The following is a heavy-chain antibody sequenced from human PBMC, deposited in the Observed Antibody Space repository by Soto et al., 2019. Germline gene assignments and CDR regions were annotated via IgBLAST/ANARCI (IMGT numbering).Heavy chain of an antibody. V-gene: IGHV4-39*01. J-gene: IGHJ4*02. CDR2: IYYSGST. CDR3: ARRGGVVVVAAFDY. D-gene: IGHD2-15*01. Sequence: SETLSLTCTVSGGSISSSSYYWGWIRQPPGKGLEWIGSIYYSGSTYYNPSLKSRVTISVDTSKNQFSLKLSSVTAADTAVYYCARRGGVVVVAAFDYWGQGTLVTVSS. CDR1: GGSISSSSYY.